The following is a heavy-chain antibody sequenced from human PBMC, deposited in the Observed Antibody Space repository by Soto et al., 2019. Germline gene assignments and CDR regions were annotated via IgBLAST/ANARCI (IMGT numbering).Heavy chain of an antibody. CDR2: LFPGGLT. CDR1: GFIVSSNF. Sequence: EVHLVESGGGLVQPGGSLRLSCAASGFIVSSNFMSWVRQAPGRGLEWVSVLFPGGLTYYADSVKGRFTISRDTSKNTLDLQMDSLRADDTAVYFCARELLSGEDGDNWESGYWGQGTLVTVSS. J-gene: IGHJ4*02. D-gene: IGHD1-1*01. CDR3: ARELLSGEDGDNWESGY. V-gene: IGHV3-66*01.